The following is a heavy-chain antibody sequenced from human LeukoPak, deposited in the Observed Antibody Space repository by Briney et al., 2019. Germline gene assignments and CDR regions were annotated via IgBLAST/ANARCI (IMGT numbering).Heavy chain of an antibody. CDR1: GGTFSSYA. CDR2: IIPIFGTA. V-gene: IGHV1-69*05. CDR3: ARSNSSSWYYYYYYMDV. J-gene: IGHJ6*03. Sequence: SVKVSCKASGGTFSSYAISWVRQAPGQGLEWMGGIIPIFGTANYAQKFQGRVTITTDESTSTAYMELSSLRSEDTAVYYCARSNSSSWYYYYYYMDVWGEGTTVTVSS. D-gene: IGHD6-13*01.